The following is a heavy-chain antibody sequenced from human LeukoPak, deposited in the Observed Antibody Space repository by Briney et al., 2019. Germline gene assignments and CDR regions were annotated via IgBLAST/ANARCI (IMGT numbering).Heavy chain of an antibody. CDR1: GFTFDDYA. V-gene: IGHV3-9*03. CDR2: IGWNSGSI. D-gene: IGHD6-19*01. J-gene: IGHJ4*02. Sequence: GRSLRLSCAASGFTFDDYAMHWVRQAPGKGLEWVSGIGWNSGSIGYADSVKGRFTISRDNAKNSLYLQMNSLRAEDMALYYCAKDMGSGWYENYFDYWGQGTLVTVSS. CDR3: AKDMGSGWYENYFDY.